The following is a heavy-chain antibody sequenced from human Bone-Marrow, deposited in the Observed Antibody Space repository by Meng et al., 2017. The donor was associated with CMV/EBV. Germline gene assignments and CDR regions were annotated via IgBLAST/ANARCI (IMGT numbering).Heavy chain of an antibody. CDR1: GFTFSSYG. D-gene: IGHD2-2*01. J-gene: IGHJ6*02. Sequence: GESLKISCAASGFTFSSYGMHWVRQAPGKGLEWVAFIRYDGSNKYYADSVKGRFTISRDNSKNTLYLQMNSPRAEDTAVYYCAKAVQGYCCSTSCLPYYYYGMDVWGQGPTVTFSS. V-gene: IGHV3-30*02. CDR2: IRYDGSNK. CDR3: AKAVQGYCCSTSCLPYYYYGMDV.